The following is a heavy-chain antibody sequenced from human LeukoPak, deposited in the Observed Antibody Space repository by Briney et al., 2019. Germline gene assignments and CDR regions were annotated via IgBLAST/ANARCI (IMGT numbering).Heavy chain of an antibody. CDR3: ARGVREQWLVRYYYYMDV. CDR1: GYTFTSYD. Sequence: ASVKVSCKASGYTFTSYDINWVRQATGQGLEWMGWMNPNSGNTGYAQKFQGRVTMTRNTSISTAYMELSSLRSEDTAVYYCARGVREQWLVRYYYYMDVWGKGTTVTISS. J-gene: IGHJ6*03. V-gene: IGHV1-8*01. D-gene: IGHD6-19*01. CDR2: MNPNSGNT.